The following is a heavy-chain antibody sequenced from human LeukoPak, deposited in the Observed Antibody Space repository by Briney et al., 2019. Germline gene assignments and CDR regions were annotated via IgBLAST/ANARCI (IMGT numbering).Heavy chain of an antibody. CDR1: GGSISSYY. CDR3: ARALDYYDSSGYSGGWFDP. V-gene: IGHV4-59*01. CDR2: IYYSGST. D-gene: IGHD3-22*01. Sequence: SETLSLTCTVSGGSISSYYWSWIRQPPGKGLEWIGYIYYSGSTNYNPSLKSRVTISVDTSKNQFSLKLSSVTAADTAVYYCARALDYYDSSGYSGGWFDPWGQGTLVTVSS. J-gene: IGHJ5*02.